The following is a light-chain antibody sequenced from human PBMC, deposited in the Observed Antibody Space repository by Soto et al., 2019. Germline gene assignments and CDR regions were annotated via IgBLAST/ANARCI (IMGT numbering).Light chain of an antibody. CDR1: QTINNN. J-gene: IGKJ1*01. CDR2: GAS. CDR3: QQYHNWPPWT. Sequence: ETVMTQSPATLSVSPGAGATLSCRASQTINNNLAWYQQKPGQAPRLLIYGASNRATGIPARFSGSGSGTEFTLTITSLQSEDFAVYYCQQYHNWPPWTFGQGTKVDIK. V-gene: IGKV3-15*01.